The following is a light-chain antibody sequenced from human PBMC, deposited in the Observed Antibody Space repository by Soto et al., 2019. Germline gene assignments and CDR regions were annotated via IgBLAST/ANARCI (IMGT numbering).Light chain of an antibody. J-gene: IGKJ5*01. CDR3: QQYNNWPFS. CDR1: QSVSSN. Sequence: EIVMTQSPATLSVSPGERATLSCRASQSVSSNLAWYQQKPGQAPRLLIYGASTRATGIPARFSGSGSGTDFTLTISRLEPEDSAVYFCQQYNNWPFSFGQGTRLEIK. V-gene: IGKV3-15*01. CDR2: GAS.